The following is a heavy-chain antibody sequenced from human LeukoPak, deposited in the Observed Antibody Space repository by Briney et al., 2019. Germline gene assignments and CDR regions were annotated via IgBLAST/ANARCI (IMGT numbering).Heavy chain of an antibody. V-gene: IGHV1-2*02. D-gene: IGHD6-6*01. Sequence: ASVNVSCTASGYTFTGYYMHWVRQAPGQGLEWMGWINPNSGGTNYAQKFQGRVTMTRDTSISTAYMELSRLRSDDTAVYYCARVDSSSSSGWFDHWGQGTLVTVSS. CDR3: ARVDSSSSSGWFDH. J-gene: IGHJ5*02. CDR1: GYTFTGYY. CDR2: INPNSGGT.